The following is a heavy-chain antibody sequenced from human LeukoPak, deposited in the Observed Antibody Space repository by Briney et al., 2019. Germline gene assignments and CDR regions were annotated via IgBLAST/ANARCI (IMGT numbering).Heavy chain of an antibody. CDR2: ISGDGGST. D-gene: IGHD3-3*01. J-gene: IGHJ4*02. V-gene: IGHV3-43*02. CDR1: GFTFDDYA. Sequence: PGGSLRLSCAASGFTFDDYAMHWVRQAPGKGLEWVSLISGDGGSTYYADSVKGRFTISRDNSKTSLYLQMNSLRTEDTALYYCAKDIHHDFWSGYYSYYFDYWGQGTLVTVSS. CDR3: AKDIHHDFWSGYYSYYFDY.